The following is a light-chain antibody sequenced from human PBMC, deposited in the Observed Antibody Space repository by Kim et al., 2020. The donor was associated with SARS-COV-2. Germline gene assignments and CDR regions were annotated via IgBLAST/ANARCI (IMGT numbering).Light chain of an antibody. CDR2: AAS. CDR3: QQGYRTPYT. Sequence: GDRVTITCRASQSISTYLNWYQLRPGKAPQLLIYAASSLQSGVPSRFSGSGSGTDFTLTISSLQPEDFATYYCQQGYRTPYTFGQGTKLEI. V-gene: IGKV1-39*01. CDR1: QSISTY. J-gene: IGKJ2*01.